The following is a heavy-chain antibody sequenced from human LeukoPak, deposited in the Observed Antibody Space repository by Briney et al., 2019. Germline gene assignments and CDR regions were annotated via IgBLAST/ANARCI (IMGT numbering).Heavy chain of an antibody. CDR3: ARDYGPYIAARRFDY. CDR2: IYYSGST. Sequence: SETLSLTCTVSGGSISSGDYYWSWIRQSPGKGLEWIGYIYYSGSTYYNPSLKSRVTISVDTSKNQFSLKLSSVTAADTAVYYCARDYGPYIAARRFDYWGQGTLVTVSS. V-gene: IGHV4-30-4*08. CDR1: GGSISSGDYY. D-gene: IGHD6-6*01. J-gene: IGHJ4*02.